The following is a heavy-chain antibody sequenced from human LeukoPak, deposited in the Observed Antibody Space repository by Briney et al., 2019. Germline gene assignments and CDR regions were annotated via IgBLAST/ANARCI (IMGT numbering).Heavy chain of an antibody. CDR1: GFTFRNYG. V-gene: IGHV3-30*03. D-gene: IGHD3-10*01. Sequence: GGSLRLSCAASGFTFRNYGIHWVRQAPGKGLEWVAVVSSDGGTKYYADSVKGRFTVSRDNSRNTLYLQMNSLRPEDTAVYYCAIEGSVTFREDFDYWGQGTLVTVSS. J-gene: IGHJ4*02. CDR3: AIEGSVTFREDFDY. CDR2: VSSDGGTK.